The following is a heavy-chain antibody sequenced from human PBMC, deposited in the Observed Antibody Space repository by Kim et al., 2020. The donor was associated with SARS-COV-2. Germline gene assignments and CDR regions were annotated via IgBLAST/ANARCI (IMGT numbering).Heavy chain of an antibody. Sequence: GGSLRLSCAASGITFSSYGLSWVRQAPGVGLEWVSAIRGSDDSTYYADSVKGRFTTSRDNSKSTLYLQMNSLRAEDTAVYYCAKLVGSSGNELPWGQGT. D-gene: IGHD3-22*01. CDR3: AKLVGSSGNELP. CDR2: IRGSDDST. V-gene: IGHV3-23*01. J-gene: IGHJ3*01. CDR1: GITFSSYG.